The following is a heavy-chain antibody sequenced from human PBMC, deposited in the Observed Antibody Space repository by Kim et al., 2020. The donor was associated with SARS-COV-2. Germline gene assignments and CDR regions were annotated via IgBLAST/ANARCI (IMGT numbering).Heavy chain of an antibody. J-gene: IGHJ4*02. D-gene: IGHD3-10*01. CDR3: AKDIYGSGSYSLIDY. Sequence: DSVKGRFTISRDNSKNSLYLQMNSLRTEDTALYYCAKDIYGSGSYSLIDYWGQGTLVTVSS. V-gene: IGHV3-43*01.